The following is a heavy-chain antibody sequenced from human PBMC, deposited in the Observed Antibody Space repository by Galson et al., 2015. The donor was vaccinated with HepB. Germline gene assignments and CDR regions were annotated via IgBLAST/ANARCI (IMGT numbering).Heavy chain of an antibody. V-gene: IGHV2-70*04. J-gene: IGHJ6*02. CDR2: IDWDDDK. D-gene: IGHD3-10*01. CDR1: GFSLKTRGMR. CDR3: ARIIWFGELLDYYGMDV. Sequence: PALVKPTQTLTLTCTFSGFSLKTRGMRVSWVRQPPGKALEWLARIDWDDDKYYSPSLKTRLTISKDTSKNQVVLTMTNMDPVDTATYYCARIIWFGELLDYYGMDVWGQGTTVTVSS.